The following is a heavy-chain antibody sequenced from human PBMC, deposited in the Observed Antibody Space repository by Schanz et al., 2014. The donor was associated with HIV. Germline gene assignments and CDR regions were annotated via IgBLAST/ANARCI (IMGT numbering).Heavy chain of an antibody. CDR3: ARFRTSSSSFYFYYYGLDV. CDR2: IIPLFGAT. CDR1: GGTVSNYA. Sequence: QVQLVQSGAEVKKPGSSVKVSCKASGGTVSNYAMNWVRQAPGQGLEWMGGIIPLFGATNYAPKFQDRVTIIADEAASTAYMELNSLRSEDTAVYYCARFRTSSSSFYFYYYGLDVWGQGTTVAVSS. D-gene: IGHD6-6*01. J-gene: IGHJ6*02. V-gene: IGHV1-69*01.